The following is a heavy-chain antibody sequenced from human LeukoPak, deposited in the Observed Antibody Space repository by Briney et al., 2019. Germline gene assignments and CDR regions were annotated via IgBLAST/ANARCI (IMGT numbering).Heavy chain of an antibody. Sequence: GASVKVSCKASGYTFTSYGISWVRQAPGQGLEWMGWISAYNGNTNYAQKLQGRVTMTTDTSTSTAYMELRSLRSDDTAVYYCARDRDSSGWLYGMDVWGQGTTVTVSS. D-gene: IGHD6-19*01. J-gene: IGHJ6*02. CDR2: ISAYNGNT. V-gene: IGHV1-18*01. CDR3: ARDRDSSGWLYGMDV. CDR1: GYTFTSYG.